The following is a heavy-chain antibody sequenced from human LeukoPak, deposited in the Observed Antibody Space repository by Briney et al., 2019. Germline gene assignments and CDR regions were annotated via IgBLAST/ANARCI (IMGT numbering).Heavy chain of an antibody. CDR2: INPNSGGT. J-gene: IGHJ4*02. V-gene: IGHV1-2*06. Sequence: GASVKVSCKASGYTFTGYYIHWVRQAPGQGLEWMGRINPNSGGTGYAQNFQGRVTLTRDTSINTAYMDLSRLASDDTAVYFCARVELTTGPRYFDSWGQGTLVTVSS. D-gene: IGHD3-22*01. CDR3: ARVELTTGPRYFDS. CDR1: GYTFTGYY.